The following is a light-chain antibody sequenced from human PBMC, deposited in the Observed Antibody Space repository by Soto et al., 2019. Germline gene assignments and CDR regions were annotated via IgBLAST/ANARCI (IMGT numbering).Light chain of an antibody. CDR3: QSYDSSLV. V-gene: IGLV1-40*01. Sequence: QSVLTQPPSVSGAPGQRVTISCTGSSSNIGAGYDVHWYQQLPGTAPKLLIYGNNNRPSGVPDRFSGSKSGTSASLAITGLQAEDEADYYCQSYDSSLVFGGGTKLTVL. CDR1: SSNIGAGYD. J-gene: IGLJ2*01. CDR2: GNN.